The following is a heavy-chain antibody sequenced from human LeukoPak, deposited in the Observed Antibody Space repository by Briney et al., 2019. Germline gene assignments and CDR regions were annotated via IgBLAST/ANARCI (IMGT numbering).Heavy chain of an antibody. CDR2: ISYDGSNK. CDR1: GFTFSSYG. D-gene: IGHD3-3*01. Sequence: GALRLSCAASGFTFSSYGMHWVRQAPGKGLEWVAVISYDGSNKYYADSVKGRFTISRDNSKNTLYLQMNSLRAEDTAVYYCAKGPPDFWSGYQSPGYYGMDVWGQGTTVTVSS. CDR3: AKGPPDFWSGYQSPGYYGMDV. J-gene: IGHJ6*02. V-gene: IGHV3-30*18.